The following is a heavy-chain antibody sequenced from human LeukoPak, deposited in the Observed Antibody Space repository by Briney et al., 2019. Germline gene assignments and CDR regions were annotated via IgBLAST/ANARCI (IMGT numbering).Heavy chain of an antibody. D-gene: IGHD4-17*01. CDR2: IIPIFGTA. CDR1: GGTFSSYA. J-gene: IGHJ4*02. CDR3: ASLRDYGDYTY. V-gene: IGHV1-69*13. Sequence: ASVKVSCTASGGTFSSYAISWVRPAPGQGLEWMGGIIPIFGTANYAQKFQGRVTITADESTSTAYMELSSLRSEDTAVYYCASLRDYGDYTYWGQGTLVTVSS.